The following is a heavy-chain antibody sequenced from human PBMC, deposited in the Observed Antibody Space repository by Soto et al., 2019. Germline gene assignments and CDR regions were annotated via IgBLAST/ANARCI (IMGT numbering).Heavy chain of an antibody. V-gene: IGHV3-23*01. CDR3: ARDAIPYNGRDDAFDL. CDR2: IGPFEAHAP. Sequence: EVQLLESGGDLVHPGGTLILSCVGSGYPFGDYAMRWVRQAPGKGLEWVSAIGPFEAHAPAYAASVKGRFTISRDNSMNILFLDVTNLRSGDTGVYYCARDAIPYNGRDDAFDLWGQGTVVTVSS. D-gene: IGHD2-8*01. CDR1: GYPFGDYA. J-gene: IGHJ3*01.